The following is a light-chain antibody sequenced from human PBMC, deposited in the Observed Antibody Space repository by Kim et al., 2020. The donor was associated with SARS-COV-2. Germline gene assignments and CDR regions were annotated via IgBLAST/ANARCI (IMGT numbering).Light chain of an antibody. CDR3: GTWDSSLSAGV. Sequence: GQKVTIACSGSSSNIGNNYVPWYQEPPGTAPKLLIYGNNKRPSGIPDRFSGSKSGTSATLGITGLQTGDEADYYCGTWDSSLSAGVFGGGTQLTVL. CDR1: SSNIGNNY. CDR2: GNN. J-gene: IGLJ2*01. V-gene: IGLV1-51*01.